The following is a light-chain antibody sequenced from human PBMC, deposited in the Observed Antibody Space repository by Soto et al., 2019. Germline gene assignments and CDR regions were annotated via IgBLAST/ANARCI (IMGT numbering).Light chain of an antibody. V-gene: IGKV3-15*01. J-gene: IGKJ4*01. CDR1: QSVSSN. CDR2: GAS. CDR3: QQYNDWPLT. Sequence: ELVLTQSPGTLSLSPGERATLSCRASQSVSSNLAWYQQKPGQAPRLLIYGASTRATGFPARFSGSGSGTEFTLTISSLQSEDFAVYYCQQYNDWPLTFGGGTKV.